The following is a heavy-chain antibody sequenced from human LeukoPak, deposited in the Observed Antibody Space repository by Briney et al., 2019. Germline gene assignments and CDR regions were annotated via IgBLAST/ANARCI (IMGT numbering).Heavy chain of an antibody. V-gene: IGHV3-64*01. CDR2: ISSNGGST. D-gene: IGHD6-19*01. CDR3: AREHSSGWYNS. CDR1: GFTFTNYG. J-gene: IGHJ5*01. Sequence: GGSLRLSCAASGFTFTNYGLSWVRQAPGEGLEYVSSISSNGGSTYYANSVKGRFTISRDNSKNTLYLQMGSLRADDMAVYYCAREHSSGWYNSWGQGTLVTVSS.